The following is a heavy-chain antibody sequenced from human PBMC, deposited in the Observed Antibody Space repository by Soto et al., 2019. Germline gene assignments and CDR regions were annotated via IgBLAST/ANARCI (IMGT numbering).Heavy chain of an antibody. CDR3: ARTYYYDSSGYYHGDYFDY. Sequence: SVKVSCKASGGTFSSYAISWVRQAPGQGLGWMGGIIPIFGTANYAQKFQGRVTITADESTSTAYMELSSLRSEDTAVYYCARTYYYDSSGYYHGDYFDYWGQGTLVTVSS. J-gene: IGHJ4*02. CDR1: GGTFSSYA. CDR2: IIPIFGTA. V-gene: IGHV1-69*13. D-gene: IGHD3-22*01.